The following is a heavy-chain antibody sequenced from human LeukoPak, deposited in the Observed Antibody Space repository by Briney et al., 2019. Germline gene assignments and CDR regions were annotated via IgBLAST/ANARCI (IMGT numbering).Heavy chain of an antibody. Sequence: PGGSLRLSCAASGFTLSSYAMSWVRQAPGKGLEWVSAISGSGGSTYYADSVKGRFTISRDNSKNTLYLQMNSLRAEDTAVYYCAILYDSSGYYAFDIWVQGTMVTVSS. CDR3: AILYDSSGYYAFDI. D-gene: IGHD3-22*01. J-gene: IGHJ3*02. CDR2: ISGSGGST. CDR1: GFTLSSYA. V-gene: IGHV3-23*01.